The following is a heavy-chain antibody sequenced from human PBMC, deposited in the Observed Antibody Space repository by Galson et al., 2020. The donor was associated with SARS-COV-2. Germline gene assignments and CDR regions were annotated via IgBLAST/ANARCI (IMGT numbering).Heavy chain of an antibody. CDR3: ARARITMIVVVNAFDI. Sequence: SETLSLTCTVSGGSISSGGYYWSWIRQHPGKGLEWIGYIYYSGSTYYNPSLKSRVTISVDTSKNQFSLKLSSVTAADTAVDYCARARITMIVVVNAFDIWGQGTVVTVSS. CDR1: GGSISSGGYY. CDR2: IYYSGST. J-gene: IGHJ3*02. D-gene: IGHD3-22*01. V-gene: IGHV4-31*03.